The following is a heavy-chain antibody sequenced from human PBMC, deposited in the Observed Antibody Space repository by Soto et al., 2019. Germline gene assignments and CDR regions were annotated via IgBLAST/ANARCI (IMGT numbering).Heavy chain of an antibody. Sequence: QVQLVQSGAEVKKPGASVKVSCKASGYTFTSYYMHWVRQAPGQGLEWMGIINPSGGSTSYAQKFQGRVTMPRATSTSTVYMEMSSLRSADTAVYYCARDETGNFVVAYWGQGTLVTVSS. J-gene: IGHJ4*02. CDR1: GYTFTSYY. CDR2: INPSGGST. CDR3: ARDETGNFVVAY. V-gene: IGHV1-46*01. D-gene: IGHD2-21*01.